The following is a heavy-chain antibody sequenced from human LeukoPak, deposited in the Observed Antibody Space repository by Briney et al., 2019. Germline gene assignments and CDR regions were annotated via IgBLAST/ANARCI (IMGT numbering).Heavy chain of an antibody. CDR1: GFTFSSYG. J-gene: IGHJ4*02. D-gene: IGHD6-6*01. V-gene: IGHV3-23*01. Sequence: GGTLRLSCAASGFTFSSYGMSWVRQAPGKGLEWVSGISGSGGSTYYADSVKGRFTISRDSSKNTLYLQMTSLKTEDTAVYYCTTDLGRPRIAPRFYYWGQGTLVTVSS. CDR2: ISGSGGST. CDR3: TTDLGRPRIAPRFYY.